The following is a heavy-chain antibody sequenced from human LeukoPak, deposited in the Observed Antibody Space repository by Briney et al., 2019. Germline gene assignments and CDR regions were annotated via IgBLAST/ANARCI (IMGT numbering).Heavy chain of an antibody. V-gene: IGHV4-38-2*02. CDR3: ARDWKEAWYYGSGSPYVY. CDR1: GYSISSGYY. D-gene: IGHD3-10*01. CDR2: IYHSGST. J-gene: IGHJ4*02. Sequence: SETLSLTCTVSGYSISSGYYWGWIRPPPGKGLEWIGSIYHSGSTYYNPSLKSRVTISVDTSKNQSTLKLSSVTAADTAVYYCARDWKEAWYYGSGSPYVYWGQGTLVTVSS.